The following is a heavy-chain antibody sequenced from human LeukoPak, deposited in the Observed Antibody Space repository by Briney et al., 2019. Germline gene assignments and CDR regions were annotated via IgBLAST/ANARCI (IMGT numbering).Heavy chain of an antibody. J-gene: IGHJ4*02. CDR2: IKSKFDGGTT. CDR1: GFTFSNAW. CDR3: TTDLPGSSDDY. D-gene: IGHD6-25*01. Sequence: GGSLRLSCAASGFTFSNAWMNWVRQAPGKGLEWVGRIKSKFDGGTTDYPTPVKGRFTISRDDSKTTLYLQMSSLKTEDTAVYYCTTDLPGSSDDYWGQGTLVTVSS. V-gene: IGHV3-15*01.